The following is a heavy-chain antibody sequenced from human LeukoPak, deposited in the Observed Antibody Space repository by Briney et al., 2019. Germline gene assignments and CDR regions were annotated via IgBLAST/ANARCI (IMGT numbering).Heavy chain of an antibody. Sequence: GGSLRLSCAASGFTFSSYEMNWVRQAPGKGLEWVSYISSSGSTIYYADSVKGRFTISRDNAKNSLYLQMNSLRAEDTAVYYCARENYGSGTDAFDIWGQGTMVTVSS. V-gene: IGHV3-48*03. CDR1: GFTFSSYE. J-gene: IGHJ3*02. D-gene: IGHD3-10*01. CDR3: ARENYGSGTDAFDI. CDR2: ISSSGSTI.